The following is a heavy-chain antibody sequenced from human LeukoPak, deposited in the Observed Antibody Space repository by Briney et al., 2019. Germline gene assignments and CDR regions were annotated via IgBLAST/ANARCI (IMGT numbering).Heavy chain of an antibody. D-gene: IGHD3-22*01. CDR1: GYTFTSYG. Sequence: ASVKVSCKASGYTFTSYGISWMRQAPGQGLEWMGWISAYNGNTNYAQKLQGRVTMTTDTSTSTAYMELRSLRSDDTAVYYCARDRNNYDSSGYYYFYYYYGMDVWGQGTTVTVSS. V-gene: IGHV1-18*01. CDR2: ISAYNGNT. CDR3: ARDRNNYDSSGYYYFYYYYGMDV. J-gene: IGHJ6*02.